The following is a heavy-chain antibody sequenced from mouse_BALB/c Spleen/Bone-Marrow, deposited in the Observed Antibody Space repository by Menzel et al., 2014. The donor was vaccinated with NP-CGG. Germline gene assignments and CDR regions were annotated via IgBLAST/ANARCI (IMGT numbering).Heavy chain of an antibody. J-gene: IGHJ3*01. CDR1: GFNIKDYY. CDR2: IDPENGDT. Sequence: EVKLQESGAELVRSGASVKLSCTASGFNIKDYYLHWVKQRPEQGLEWIGWIDPENGDTEYAPKFQGKATMTADTSSNTGYLQLSSLTYEDTAVYYCNAPIYYDYDWFASWGQGTLVTVSA. D-gene: IGHD2-4*01. CDR3: NAPIYYDYDWFAS. V-gene: IGHV14-4*02.